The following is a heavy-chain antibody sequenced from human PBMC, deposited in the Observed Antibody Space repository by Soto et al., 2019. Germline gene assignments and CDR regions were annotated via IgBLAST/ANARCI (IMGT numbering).Heavy chain of an antibody. Sequence: GGSLRLSCAASGFTFDDYAMHWVRQAPGKGLEWVSGISWNSGSIGYADSVKGRFTISRDNAKNSLYLQMNSLRAEDTALYYCAKYVGYDFWSGHFDYWGQGTLVTVSS. V-gene: IGHV3-9*01. D-gene: IGHD3-3*01. CDR2: ISWNSGSI. J-gene: IGHJ4*02. CDR1: GFTFDDYA. CDR3: AKYVGYDFWSGHFDY.